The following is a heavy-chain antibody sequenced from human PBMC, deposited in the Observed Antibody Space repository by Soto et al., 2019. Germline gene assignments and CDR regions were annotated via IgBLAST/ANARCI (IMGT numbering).Heavy chain of an antibody. CDR1: GGAVDSNRYD. D-gene: IGHD6-13*01. J-gene: IGHJ5*02. Sequence: SETRSLTGTVSGGAVDSNRYDWAGIRQPPGKGLEGIGRIVYTGSSYYSASLKGGLSITGDPSKNQFSLKLTSVTAADTAMYYCARPKTIGAAAGKGWFDPWGQGTLVTVS. CDR3: ARPKTIGAAAGKGWFDP. V-gene: IGHV4-39*01. CDR2: IVYTGSS.